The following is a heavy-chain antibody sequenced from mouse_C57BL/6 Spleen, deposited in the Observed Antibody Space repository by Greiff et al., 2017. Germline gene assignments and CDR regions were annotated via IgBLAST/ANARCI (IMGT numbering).Heavy chain of an antibody. J-gene: IGHJ4*01. V-gene: IGHV1-55*01. CDR1: GYTFTSYW. CDR3: ARRPGYAQAMGY. Sequence: QVQLQQSGAELVKPGASVKMSCKASGYTFTSYWITWVKQRPGQGLEWIGDIYPGSGSTNYNEKFKGKATLTVDTSSSTAYMQLSSLTSEDSAVYDCARRPGYAQAMGYWGQGTSVTVAS. D-gene: IGHD1-2*01. CDR2: IYPGSGST.